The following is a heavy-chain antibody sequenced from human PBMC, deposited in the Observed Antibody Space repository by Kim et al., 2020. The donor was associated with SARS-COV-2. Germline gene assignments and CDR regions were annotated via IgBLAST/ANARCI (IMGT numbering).Heavy chain of an antibody. V-gene: IGHV3-30*18. CDR3: AKSGDYSNLFDY. CDR1: GFTFSSYG. D-gene: IGHD6-13*01. Sequence: GGSLRLSCAASGFTFSSYGMHWVRQAPGKGLEWVAVISYDGSNKYYADSVKGRFTISRDNSKNTLYLQMNSLRAEDTAVYYCAKSGDYSNLFDYWGQGTL. J-gene: IGHJ4*02. CDR2: ISYDGSNK.